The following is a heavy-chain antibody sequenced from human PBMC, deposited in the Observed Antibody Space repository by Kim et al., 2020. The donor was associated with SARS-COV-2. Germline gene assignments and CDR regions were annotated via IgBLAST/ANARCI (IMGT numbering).Heavy chain of an antibody. CDR2: ISGGGDTI. Sequence: GGSLRLSCVASGFRFSSHAMTWVRQAPGKGLERVSIISGGGDTIYYADSVKGRFTVSRDNSKNTVYLQMNSLRAEDTALYFCAKDQSGNYYYYSGLDVWGPGTTVTVSS. J-gene: IGHJ6*02. V-gene: IGHV3-23*01. CDR3: AKDQSGNYYYYSGLDV. D-gene: IGHD1-26*01. CDR1: GFRFSSHA.